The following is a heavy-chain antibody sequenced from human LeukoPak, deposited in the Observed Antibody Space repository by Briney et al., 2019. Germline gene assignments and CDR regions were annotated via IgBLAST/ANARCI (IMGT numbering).Heavy chain of an antibody. Sequence: ASVKVSCKASGYTFTGYYMHWVRQAPGLGLEWMGRINPNSGGTNYAQKFQGRVTMTRDTPISTAYMELSRLRSDDTAVYFCARNSGGIVVVPTAAPDYWGQGTLVTVSS. D-gene: IGHD2-2*01. V-gene: IGHV1-2*06. CDR1: GYTFTGYY. CDR2: INPNSGGT. J-gene: IGHJ4*02. CDR3: ARNSGGIVVVPTAAPDY.